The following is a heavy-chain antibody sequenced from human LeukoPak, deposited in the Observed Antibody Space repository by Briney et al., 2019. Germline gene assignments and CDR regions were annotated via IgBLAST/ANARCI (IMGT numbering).Heavy chain of an antibody. V-gene: IGHV1-18*01. CDR3: ARVVADSGYSSSWYQGGAFDI. D-gene: IGHD6-13*01. J-gene: IGHJ3*02. CDR2: ISAYNGNT. CDR1: GYTFTSYG. Sequence: ASVKVSCKASGYTFTSYGISWVRQAPGQGLEWMGWISAYNGNTNYAQKLQGRVTITADESTSTAYMELSSLRSEDTAVYYCARVVADSGYSSSWYQGGAFDIWGQGTMVTVSS.